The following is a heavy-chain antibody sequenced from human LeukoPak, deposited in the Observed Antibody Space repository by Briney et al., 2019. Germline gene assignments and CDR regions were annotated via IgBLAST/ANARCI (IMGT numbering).Heavy chain of an antibody. CDR3: GKDLAGSYLLDY. CDR1: GSAFNEYT. Sequence: GGSLRLSCVASGSAFNEYTMHWVRQAPGKVLEWVSLITWDGATTYYADSVKGRFTISRDNSKNSLYLQMNNLSTEDTALYYCGKDLAGSYLLDYWGQGTLVTVSS. J-gene: IGHJ4*02. CDR2: ITWDGATT. V-gene: IGHV3-43*01. D-gene: IGHD3-10*01.